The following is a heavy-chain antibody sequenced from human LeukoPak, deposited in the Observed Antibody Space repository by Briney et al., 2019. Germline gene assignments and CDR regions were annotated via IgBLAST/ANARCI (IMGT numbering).Heavy chain of an antibody. V-gene: IGHV3-23*01. CDR1: GFTFTSYG. D-gene: IGHD4-11*01. CDR3: AKGLHDHSY. J-gene: IGHJ4*02. CDR2: ISGSGGST. Sequence: GGSLRLSCAASGFTFTSYGMSWVRQAPGKGLEWVSAISGSGGSTYYADSVKGRFTISRDNPKNTLYLQVNSLRAEDTAVYYCAKGLHDHSYWGQGTLVTVSS.